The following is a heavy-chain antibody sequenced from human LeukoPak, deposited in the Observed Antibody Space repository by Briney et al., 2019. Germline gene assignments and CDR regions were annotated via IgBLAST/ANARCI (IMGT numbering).Heavy chain of an antibody. CDR2: IYYGGTT. D-gene: IGHD3-10*01. Sequence: SQTLSLTCTVSGGSISSSNYYWGWIRQPPGKGLEWIGTIYYGGTTYYNPSLKSRVTISVDTSKNQFSLKLRSVTAADTAVYFCAGVRGIISRNWFDPWGHGTLVTVSS. V-gene: IGHV4-39*01. CDR3: AGVRGIISRNWFDP. J-gene: IGHJ5*02. CDR1: GGSISSSNYY.